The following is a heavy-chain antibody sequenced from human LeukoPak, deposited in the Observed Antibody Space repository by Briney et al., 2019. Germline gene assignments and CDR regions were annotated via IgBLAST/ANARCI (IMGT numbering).Heavy chain of an antibody. D-gene: IGHD4-23*01. CDR3: ARDPSPSSTVVTPRQDY. V-gene: IGHV1-18*01. CDR2: ISAYNGNA. CDR1: GYTFASYG. Sequence: ASVKVSCKASGYTFASYGISWVRQAPRQGLEWMGWISAYNGNANYAQKLQGRVTMTTDTSTSTAYMELRSLRSDDTAVYYCARDPSPSSTVVTPRQDYWGQGTLVTVSS. J-gene: IGHJ4*02.